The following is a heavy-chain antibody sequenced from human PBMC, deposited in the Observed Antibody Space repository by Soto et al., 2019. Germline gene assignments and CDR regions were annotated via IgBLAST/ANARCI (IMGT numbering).Heavy chain of an antibody. CDR1: GFTFSTYS. Sequence: GGSLRLSCAASGFTFSTYSMNWVRQAPGKGLEWVSYISSSSSTIFYTDSVKGRFTVSRDNAKNSLYLQMNSLRAEDTAVYYCARDRYPLDYWGQGTLVTVSS. V-gene: IGHV3-48*01. CDR3: ARDRYPLDY. D-gene: IGHD1-1*01. J-gene: IGHJ4*02. CDR2: ISSSSSTI.